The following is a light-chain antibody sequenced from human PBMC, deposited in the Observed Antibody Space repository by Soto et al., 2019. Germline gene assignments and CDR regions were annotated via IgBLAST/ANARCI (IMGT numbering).Light chain of an antibody. CDR1: QSLLHSNGYNY. CDR2: LGS. J-gene: IGKJ1*01. CDR3: MQALQTPPWT. Sequence: DIVMTQSPLSLPVTPGEPASISCRSSQSLLHSNGYNYLGWYLQKPGQSPQLLIYLGSNRASGVPDRFSGSGSGTDFTLKISRVEAEDVGVYYCMQALQTPPWTFGQGTKVEIK. V-gene: IGKV2-28*01.